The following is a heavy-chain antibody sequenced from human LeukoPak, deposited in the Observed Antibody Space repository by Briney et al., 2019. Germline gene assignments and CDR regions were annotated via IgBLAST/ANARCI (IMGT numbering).Heavy chain of an antibody. CDR2: ISGSGGST. V-gene: IGHV3-23*01. CDR1: GFTFSDYY. CDR3: AKARFVVVPAAFDY. D-gene: IGHD2-2*01. J-gene: IGHJ4*02. Sequence: GGSLRLSCAASGFTFSDYYMSWIRQAPGKGLEWVSAISGSGGSTYYADSVKGRFTISRDNSKNTLYLQMNSLRAEDTAVYYCAKARFVVVPAAFDYWGQGTLVTVSS.